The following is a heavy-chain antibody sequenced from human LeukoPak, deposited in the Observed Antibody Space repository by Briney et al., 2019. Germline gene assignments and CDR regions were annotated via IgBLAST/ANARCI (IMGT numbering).Heavy chain of an antibody. CDR3: AGLWSDDAFDI. J-gene: IGHJ3*02. D-gene: IGHD3-3*01. CDR1: GGTFSSYA. CDR2: IIPIFGTA. Sequence: RASVKVSCKASGGTFSSYAISWVRQAPGQGLEWMGGIIPIFGTANYAQKFQGRVTITADKSTSTAYMELSSLRSEDTAVYYCAGLWSDDAFDIWGQGTMVTVSS. V-gene: IGHV1-69*06.